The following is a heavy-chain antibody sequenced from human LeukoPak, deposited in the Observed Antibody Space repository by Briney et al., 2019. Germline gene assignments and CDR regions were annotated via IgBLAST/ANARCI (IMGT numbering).Heavy chain of an antibody. CDR1: GFIFSGYG. V-gene: IGHV3-30*18. CDR2: IAHDESTI. Sequence: PGGSLRLSGAASGFIFSGYGMHWVRQAPGKGLEWVALIAHDESTIHYADSVKGRFTISRDNSKNTLYLQMNNLRVEDTAIYYCAKDRIVISFGDVSKHWGQGILVTVSS. CDR3: AKDRIVISFGDVSKH. D-gene: IGHD3-10*01. J-gene: IGHJ1*01.